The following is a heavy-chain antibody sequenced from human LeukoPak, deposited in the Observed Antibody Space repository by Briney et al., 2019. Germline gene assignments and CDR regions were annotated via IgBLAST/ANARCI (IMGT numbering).Heavy chain of an antibody. J-gene: IGHJ4*02. CDR2: IYYSGST. D-gene: IGHD6-13*01. V-gene: IGHV4-59*01. CDR1: GGSISSYY. Sequence: SETLSLTCTVSGGSISSYYWSWIRQPPGKGLEWIGYIYYSGSTNYNPSLKSRVTISVKTSKNQFSLKLRSVTAADTAVYYCARVTGYTVEDYFDYWGQGTLVTVSS. CDR3: ARVTGYTVEDYFDY.